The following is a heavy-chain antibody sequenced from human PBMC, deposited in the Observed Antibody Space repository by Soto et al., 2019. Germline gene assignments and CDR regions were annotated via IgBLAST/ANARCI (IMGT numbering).Heavy chain of an antibody. V-gene: IGHV3-23*01. D-gene: IGHD1-1*01. Sequence: LSCAASGVTFSGYGMGWVRQAPGKGLEWVSVISGSGGNIHYVDSVKGRFTISRDNSKNTLYLQMNSLRPEDTAVYNCATQDFRGTTGTTWGQGTLVTVS. CDR3: ATQDFRGTTGTT. CDR2: ISGSGGNI. J-gene: IGHJ4*02. CDR1: GVTFSGYG.